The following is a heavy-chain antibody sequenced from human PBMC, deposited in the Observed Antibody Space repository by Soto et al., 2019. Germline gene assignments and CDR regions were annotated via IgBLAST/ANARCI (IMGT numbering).Heavy chain of an antibody. D-gene: IGHD3-3*01. V-gene: IGHV1-58*02. J-gene: IGHJ4*02. CDR3: AALNYDFWSGYQSFDY. CDR1: RFTFTSSA. Sequence: SVKVSCKASRFTFTSSAMQWVRQARGQRLEWIGWIVVGSGNTNYAQKFQERVTITRDMSTSTAYMELSSLRSEDTAVYYCAALNYDFWSGYQSFDYWGQGTLVTVSS. CDR2: IVVGSGNT.